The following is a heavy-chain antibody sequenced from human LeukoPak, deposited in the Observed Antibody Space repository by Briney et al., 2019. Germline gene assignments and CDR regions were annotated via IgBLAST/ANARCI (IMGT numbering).Heavy chain of an antibody. CDR2: IIPIFGTA. CDR3: ASPKFGESYFDY. Sequence: ASVKVSCKASGGTFSSYAISWVRQAPGQGLEWMGGIIPIFGTANYAQKFQGRVTITTDESTSTAYMEPSSLRSEDMAVYYCASPKFGESYFDYWGQGTLVTVSS. D-gene: IGHD3-10*01. J-gene: IGHJ4*02. V-gene: IGHV1-69*05. CDR1: GGTFSSYA.